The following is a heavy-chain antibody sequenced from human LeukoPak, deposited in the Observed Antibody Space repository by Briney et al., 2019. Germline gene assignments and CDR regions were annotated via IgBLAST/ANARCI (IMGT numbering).Heavy chain of an antibody. CDR3: TTELDVRPNHY. CDR1: GLTFGDYA. V-gene: IGHV3-49*04. Sequence: GGSLRLSCTASGLTFGDYAMSWVRQAPGKGLEWVGFIRSKAYGGTTEYAASVKGRFTISRDDSKSIAYLQMNSLKSEDTAVYYCTTELDVRPNHYWGQGTLVTVSS. J-gene: IGHJ4*02. D-gene: IGHD1-14*01. CDR2: IRSKAYGGTT.